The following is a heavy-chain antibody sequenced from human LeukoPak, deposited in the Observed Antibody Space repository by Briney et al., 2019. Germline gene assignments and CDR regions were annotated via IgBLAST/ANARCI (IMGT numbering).Heavy chain of an antibody. CDR2: ISSGADTT. D-gene: IGHD6-19*01. CDR3: AKDLEQSYSGWSTSYDG. J-gene: IGHJ4*02. CDR1: EITFSNYG. Sequence: SGGSLRLSCAASEITFSNYGMSWVRQVPGKRLEWVSAISSGADTTGYADSVKGRFTISRDNSKSTIYLQMNSLRTEDTAVYYCAKDLEQSYSGWSTSYDGWGQGTLVTVSS. V-gene: IGHV3-23*01.